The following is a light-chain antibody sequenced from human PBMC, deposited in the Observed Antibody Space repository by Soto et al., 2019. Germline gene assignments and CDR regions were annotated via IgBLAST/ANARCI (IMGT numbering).Light chain of an antibody. CDR2: GAS. Sequence: DIEMTQSPASLSSSPGDRATLTCRASQVISSYSAWYQQKPGKVPRLLIYGASTRPSGVPSRFSGSGSGTDFTLTITSLQPEDVAAYYCQNYNTAPRTFGQGTKVDIK. V-gene: IGKV1-27*01. CDR3: QNYNTAPRT. J-gene: IGKJ1*01. CDR1: QVISSY.